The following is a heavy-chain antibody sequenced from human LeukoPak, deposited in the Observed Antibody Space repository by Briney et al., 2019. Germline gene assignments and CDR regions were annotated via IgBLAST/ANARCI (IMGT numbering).Heavy chain of an antibody. D-gene: IGHD3-3*01. J-gene: IGHJ6*03. V-gene: IGHV3-49*03. CDR2: IRSKAYGGTT. CDR3: TRVWDSDFWSGPRPGDYYYMDV. Sequence: GGSLRLSCTASGFTFGDYAMSWFRQAPGKGLEWVGFIRSKAYGGTTEYAASVKGRFTISRDDSKNIAYLQMNSLKTEDTAVYYCTRVWDSDFWSGPRPGDYYYMDVWGKGTTVTVSS. CDR1: GFTFGDYA.